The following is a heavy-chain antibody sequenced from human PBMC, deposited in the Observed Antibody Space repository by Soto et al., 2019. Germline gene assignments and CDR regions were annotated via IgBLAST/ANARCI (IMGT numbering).Heavy chain of an antibody. CDR3: ARDWGGPTRTRVVAPDY. D-gene: IGHD2-21*01. CDR1: GFTFTNYG. J-gene: IGHJ4*02. CDR2: IWYDGSDK. V-gene: IGHV3-33*01. Sequence: QVQLVESGGGVVQPGRSLRLSCAASGFTFTNYGIHWVRQAPGKGLEWVAVIWYDGSDKYCADFVKGRFTISRDNSKSTVYLQMNSLRAEDTAVYHCARDWGGPTRTRVVAPDYWGQGTLVTVSS.